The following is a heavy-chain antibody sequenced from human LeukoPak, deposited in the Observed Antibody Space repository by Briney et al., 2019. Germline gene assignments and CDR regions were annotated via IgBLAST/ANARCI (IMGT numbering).Heavy chain of an antibody. Sequence: PSETLSLTCTVSGGSISSYYWSWIRQPPGKGLEWIGYIYYSGSTNYNPSLKSRVTISVDTSKNQFSLKLSSVTAADTAVYYCARAADDSSGYYYFDYWGQGTLVTVSS. J-gene: IGHJ4*02. D-gene: IGHD3-22*01. CDR2: IYYSGST. CDR3: ARAADDSSGYYYFDY. CDR1: GGSISSYY. V-gene: IGHV4-59*01.